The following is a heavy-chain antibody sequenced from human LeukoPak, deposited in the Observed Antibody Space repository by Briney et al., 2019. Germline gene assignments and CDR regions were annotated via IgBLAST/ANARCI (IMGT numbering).Heavy chain of an antibody. Sequence: SVKVSCKASGYTFTSYTIHWVRQAPGQGLEWMGGIIPIFGTANYAQKFQGRVTITADKSTSTAYMELSSLRSEDTAVYYCARKVPNDSSGYYYRGQFDPWGQGTLVTVSS. CDR3: ARKVPNDSSGYYYRGQFDP. J-gene: IGHJ5*02. CDR2: IIPIFGTA. V-gene: IGHV1-69*06. CDR1: GYTFTSYT. D-gene: IGHD3-22*01.